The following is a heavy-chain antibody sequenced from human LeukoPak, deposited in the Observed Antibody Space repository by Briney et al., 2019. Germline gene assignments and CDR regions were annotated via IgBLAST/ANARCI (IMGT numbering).Heavy chain of an antibody. J-gene: IGHJ5*02. Sequence: GASVKVSCKASGYTFTSYDINWVRQATGQGLEWMGWMNPNSGNTGYAQKFQGRVTMTRNTSISAAYMELSSLRSEDTAVYYCARARYCSGGSCYWFGDWFDPWGQGTLVTVSS. CDR2: MNPNSGNT. V-gene: IGHV1-8*01. D-gene: IGHD2-15*01. CDR1: GYTFTSYD. CDR3: ARARYCSGGSCYWFGDWFDP.